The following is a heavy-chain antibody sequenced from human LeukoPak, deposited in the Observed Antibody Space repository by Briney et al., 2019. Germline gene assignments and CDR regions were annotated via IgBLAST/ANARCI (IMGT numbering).Heavy chain of an antibody. CDR3: ARKSFVGGVPAFDI. CDR1: GFTFSSYA. V-gene: IGHV3-30-3*01. J-gene: IGHJ3*02. CDR2: ISYDGSNK. D-gene: IGHD3-16*01. Sequence: TGGSLRLSCAASGFTFSSYAMHGVRQAPGKGLEWVAVISYDGSNKYYADSVKGRFTISRDNSKNTLYLQMSSLRAEDTAVYYCARKSFVGGVPAFDIWGQGTMVTVSS.